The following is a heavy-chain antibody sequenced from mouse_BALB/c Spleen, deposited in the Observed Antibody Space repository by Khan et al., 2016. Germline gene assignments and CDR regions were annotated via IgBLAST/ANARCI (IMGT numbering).Heavy chain of an antibody. CDR2: IDPENGNT. Sequence: VQLQQSGAELVRPGALVKLSCKASGFNIKDYYMHWVKQRPEQGLEWIGWIDPENGNTIYDPKFQGKASITADTSSNTAYLQRSSLTSEDTAVYYCALYYYGSSEYYFDYWGQGTTLTVSS. CDR3: ALYYYGSSEYYFDY. J-gene: IGHJ2*01. CDR1: GFNIKDYY. D-gene: IGHD1-1*01. V-gene: IGHV14-1*02.